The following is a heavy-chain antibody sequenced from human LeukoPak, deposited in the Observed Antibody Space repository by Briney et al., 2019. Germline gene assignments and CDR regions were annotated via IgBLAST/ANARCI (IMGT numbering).Heavy chain of an antibody. CDR1: GFTVSSNY. CDR2: IYSGGST. D-gene: IGHD3-10*01. V-gene: IGHV3-66*01. CDR3: ARDRSIEVRGVSRFDY. J-gene: IGHJ4*02. Sequence: GGSLRLSCASSGFTVSSNYMSWVRQAPGKGLEWVSVIYSGGSTYYADSVKGRFTISRDNSKNTLYLQMNSLRAEDTAVYYCARDRSIEVRGVSRFDYWGQGTLVTVSS.